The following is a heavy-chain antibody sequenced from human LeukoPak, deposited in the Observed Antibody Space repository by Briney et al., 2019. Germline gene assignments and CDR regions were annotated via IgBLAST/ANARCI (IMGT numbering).Heavy chain of an antibody. Sequence: GGSLRLSCAASGFIVSTNYMSWVRQAPGKGLERVSAISGSGGSTYYADSVKGRFTISRDNSKNTLYLQMNSLRAEDTAIYYCAKEAHYYDILTGYYNPYYFDYWGQGTLVTVSS. CDR1: GFIVSTNY. J-gene: IGHJ4*02. V-gene: IGHV3-23*01. CDR3: AKEAHYYDILTGYYNPYYFDY. CDR2: ISGSGGST. D-gene: IGHD3-9*01.